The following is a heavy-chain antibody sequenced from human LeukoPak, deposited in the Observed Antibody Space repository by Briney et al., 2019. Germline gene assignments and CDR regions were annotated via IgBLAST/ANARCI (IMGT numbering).Heavy chain of an antibody. CDR2: ISWNSGSI. Sequence: PGGSLRLSCAASGFAFDDYARHWVRQAPGKGLEWVSVISWNSGSIGYADSVKGRFTISRDNAKNSLYLQMNSLRAEDTALYYCAKDRDGYNSYYFDYWGQGTLVTVSS. J-gene: IGHJ4*02. D-gene: IGHD5-24*01. CDR1: GFAFDDYA. V-gene: IGHV3-9*01. CDR3: AKDRDGYNSYYFDY.